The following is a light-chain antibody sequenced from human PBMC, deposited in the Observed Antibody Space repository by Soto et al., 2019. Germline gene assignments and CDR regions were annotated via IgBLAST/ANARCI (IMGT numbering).Light chain of an antibody. CDR1: QSVDSN. J-gene: IGKJ2*01. V-gene: IGKV3-15*01. CDR2: GAS. Sequence: EIVMTQSPATLSVSPGERASLSCRASQSVDSNLAWYQQTAGQAPRLLIYGASTRATGIPARFSGSGSGTNFTLSISSLQSEDFAVYSCQQYTNWPYTFGQGTKLEIK. CDR3: QQYTNWPYT.